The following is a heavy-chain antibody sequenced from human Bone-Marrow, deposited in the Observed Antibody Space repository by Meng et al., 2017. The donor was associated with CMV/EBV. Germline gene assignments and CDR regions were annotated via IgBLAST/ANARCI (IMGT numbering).Heavy chain of an antibody. CDR2: INSDGSST. Sequence: GESLKISCAASGFTFSSYWMHWVRQAPGKGLVWVSRINSDGSSTSYADSVKGRFTISRDNAKNTLYLQMNSLRAEDTAVYYCARDRYGITGTLSAFDIWGQGTMVTVSS. V-gene: IGHV3-74*01. CDR3: ARDRYGITGTLSAFDI. J-gene: IGHJ3*02. D-gene: IGHD1-7*01. CDR1: GFTFSSYW.